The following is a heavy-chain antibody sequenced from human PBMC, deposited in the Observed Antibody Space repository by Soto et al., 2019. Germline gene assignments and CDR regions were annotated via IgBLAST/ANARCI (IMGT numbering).Heavy chain of an antibody. Sequence: QVQLQESGPGLVKPSQTLSLTCTVSGGSISSSNYYWSWVRQPPGKGLEWIGYIYYSGNTYFNPSLKRRLTISVDTSKNQFSLKLSSVTAADTAVYFCASELDGYNSLVSWGQGTLVTVSS. D-gene: IGHD5-12*01. V-gene: IGHV4-30-4*01. CDR3: ASELDGYNSLVS. CDR1: GGSISSSNYY. J-gene: IGHJ5*02. CDR2: IYYSGNT.